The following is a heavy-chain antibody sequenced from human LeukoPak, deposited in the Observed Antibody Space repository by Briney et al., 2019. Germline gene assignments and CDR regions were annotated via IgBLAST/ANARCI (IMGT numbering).Heavy chain of an antibody. CDR2: IYYSGST. V-gene: IGHV4-39*01. J-gene: IGHJ4*02. D-gene: IGHD5-24*01. CDR1: GGSISSSSYY. Sequence: SSETLSLTCTVSGGSISSSSYYWGWIRQPPGKGLEGIGSIYYSGSTYYNPSLKSRVTISVDTSKNQFSLKLSSVTAADTAVYYCARRPLRRPFDYWGQGTLVTVSS. CDR3: ARRPLRRPFDY.